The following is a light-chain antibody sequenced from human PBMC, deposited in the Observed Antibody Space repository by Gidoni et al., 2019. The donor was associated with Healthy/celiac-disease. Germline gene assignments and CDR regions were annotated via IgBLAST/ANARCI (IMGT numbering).Light chain of an antibody. CDR1: QGNSSW. CDR2: AAY. CDR3: PPANSFPPT. V-gene: IGKV1-12*01. Sequence: DRQMTESPSSVSASVGDRVTSTCRASQGNSSWLAWFQQKPGKAPKHLIYAAYCLQSGVPSRFSGRGSGTDFPLPIRRLQPEYFSTYYCPPANSFPPTFGGGTKVEIK. J-gene: IGKJ4*01.